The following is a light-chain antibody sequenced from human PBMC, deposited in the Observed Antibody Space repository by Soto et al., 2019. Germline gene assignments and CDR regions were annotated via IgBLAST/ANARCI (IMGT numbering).Light chain of an antibody. V-gene: IGKV1-5*03. Sequence: DIQMTQSPSTLSASVGDRVTITCRASQSISTWLAWYQQKPGKAPKLLVYKASSLESGVPSRFSGSGSGTEFTLAINSLQPDDFATYYCQQYNSFSWTFGQGTKVKIK. J-gene: IGKJ1*01. CDR3: QQYNSFSWT. CDR1: QSISTW. CDR2: KAS.